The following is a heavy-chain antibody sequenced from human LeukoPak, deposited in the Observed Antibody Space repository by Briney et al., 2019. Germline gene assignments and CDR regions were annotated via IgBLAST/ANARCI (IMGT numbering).Heavy chain of an antibody. CDR2: IYTSGST. CDR3: TKESRYSSGGYRRYYYYMDV. J-gene: IGHJ6*03. CDR1: GGSISSYY. Sequence: SETLSLTCTVSGGSISSYYWSWIRQPAGKGLEWIGRIYTSGSTNYNPSLKSRVTMSVDTSKNQFSLKLSSVTAADTAVYYCTKESRYSSGGYRRYYYYMDVWGKGPRSPSP. V-gene: IGHV4-4*07. D-gene: IGHD6-13*01.